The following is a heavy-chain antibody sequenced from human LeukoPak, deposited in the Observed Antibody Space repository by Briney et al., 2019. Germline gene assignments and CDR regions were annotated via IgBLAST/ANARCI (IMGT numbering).Heavy chain of an antibody. J-gene: IGHJ4*02. V-gene: IGHV4-61*02. CDR2: THKSGST. CDR1: GGSISSVSHY. D-gene: IGHD4-17*01. CDR3: ARDYGDYGVDY. Sequence: SETLSLTCTVSGGSISSVSHYWSWIRQPAGKGLEWIGRTHKSGSTNYNPSLKSRVTISVDTSKNQFSLRLSSVTAADTAAYYCARDYGDYGVDYWGQGTLVTVSS.